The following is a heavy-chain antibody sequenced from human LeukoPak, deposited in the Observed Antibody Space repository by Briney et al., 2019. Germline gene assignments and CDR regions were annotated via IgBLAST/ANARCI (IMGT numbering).Heavy chain of an antibody. CDR3: ARDADQDCSSTSCYSSTGY. CDR2: ISSSSSYI. V-gene: IGHV3-21*01. CDR1: GFTFSSYS. Sequence: PGGSLRLSCAASGFTFSSYSMNWVRQAPGKGLEWVSSISSSSSYIYYADSVKGRFTISRDNAKNSLYLQMNSLRAEDTAVYYCARDADQDCSSTSCYSSTGYWGQGTLVTVSS. D-gene: IGHD2-2*01. J-gene: IGHJ4*02.